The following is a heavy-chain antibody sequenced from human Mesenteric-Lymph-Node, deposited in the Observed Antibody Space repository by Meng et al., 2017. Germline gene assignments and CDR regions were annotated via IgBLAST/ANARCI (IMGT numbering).Heavy chain of an antibody. CDR1: GFTFSSYW. CDR2: VSNDGSYT. J-gene: IGHJ4*02. Sequence: GESLKISCAASGFTFSSYWMHWVRQAPGKRLVWVSRVSNDGSYTNYEESVKGRFTISRDNARNTVYLQMNSLRVGDTAVYYCARVTSGSDHSPFGYWGQGTLVTVSS. D-gene: IGHD1-26*01. V-gene: IGHV3-74*01. CDR3: ARVTSGSDHSPFGY.